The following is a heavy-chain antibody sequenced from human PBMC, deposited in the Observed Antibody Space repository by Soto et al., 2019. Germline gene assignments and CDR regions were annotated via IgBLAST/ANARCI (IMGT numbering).Heavy chain of an antibody. J-gene: IGHJ4*02. CDR3: ARDRYLGAPRDGRIAGAGTLPY. CDR2: IWYDGSNK. D-gene: IGHD6-19*01. Sequence: QVQLVESGGGVVQPGRSLRLSCAASGFTFSSYGMHWVRQAPGKGLEWVAVIWYDGSNKYYADSVKGRFTISRDNSKNTLYLQMNSLRAEDTAVYYCARDRYLGAPRDGRIAGAGTLPYWGQGTLVTVSS. V-gene: IGHV3-33*01. CDR1: GFTFSSYG.